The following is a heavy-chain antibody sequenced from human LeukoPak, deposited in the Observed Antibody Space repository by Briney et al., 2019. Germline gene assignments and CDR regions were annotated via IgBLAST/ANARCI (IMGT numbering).Heavy chain of an antibody. CDR2: IKQDGSEK. Sequence: GGSLRLSCEASGFTFSSHCMSWVRQTPGRGLEWVANIKQDGSEKYYVDSVKGRFTISRDNAKNSLYLQMSILRAADTAVYYCARVRIAVAVSAFDIWGQGTMVTVSS. CDR1: GFTFSSHC. D-gene: IGHD6-19*01. CDR3: ARVRIAVAVSAFDI. J-gene: IGHJ3*02. V-gene: IGHV3-7*01.